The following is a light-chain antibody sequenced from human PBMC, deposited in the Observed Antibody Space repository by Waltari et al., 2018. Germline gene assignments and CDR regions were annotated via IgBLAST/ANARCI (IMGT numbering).Light chain of an antibody. Sequence: DIQMTQSPSSLSASVGDRVTITCRASQSINNYLNWYQQKPGKDPNLLIYAASSLHSGVPSRFSGSGSGTDFTLTISSLQADDVATYYCQQSSSTPQDAFGQGTKLEIK. V-gene: IGKV1-39*01. CDR2: AAS. CDR3: QQSSSTPQDA. CDR1: QSINNY. J-gene: IGKJ2*01.